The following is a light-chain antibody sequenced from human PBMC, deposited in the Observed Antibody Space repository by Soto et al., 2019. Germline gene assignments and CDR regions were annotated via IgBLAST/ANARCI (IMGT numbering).Light chain of an antibody. CDR1: QGIYNY. Sequence: DIQMTQSPSSLSASVGDRVTITCRASQGIYNYLAWYQQKPGKVPKLLMFAASTLQSGVPSRFSVSGSGTEFTLTISSLQPEDVATYYCQKFNNVPFTFGPGTTVDL. CDR2: AAS. J-gene: IGKJ3*01. V-gene: IGKV1-27*01. CDR3: QKFNNVPFT.